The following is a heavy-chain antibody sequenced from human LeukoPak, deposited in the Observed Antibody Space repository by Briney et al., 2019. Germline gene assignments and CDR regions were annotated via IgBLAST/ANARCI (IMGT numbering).Heavy chain of an antibody. V-gene: IGHV3-7*01. CDR1: GFTFGNYW. CDR3: ARRSVPYSYDSSGYSPVYYFDY. CDR2: IEEDGSET. J-gene: IGHJ4*02. D-gene: IGHD3-22*01. Sequence: PGGSLRPSLEAPGFTFGNYWMSGVRKAPGKGWEGVPNIEEDGSETYYVDSVKGRFTISRDNAKNTLYLQMNSLRAEDTAVYYCARRSVPYSYDSSGYSPVYYFDYWGQGTLVTVSS.